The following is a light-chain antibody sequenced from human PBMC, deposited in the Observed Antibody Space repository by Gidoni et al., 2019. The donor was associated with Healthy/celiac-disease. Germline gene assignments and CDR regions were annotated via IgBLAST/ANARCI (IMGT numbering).Light chain of an antibody. J-gene: IGLJ1*01. CDR2: SNN. Sequence: GQRVTISCSGRSSNIGSNTVNWDQQPPGTAPKLIIYSNNQRPSGVPDRFSGSKSGTSASLAISGLQSEDEAYYYCAAWDDSLNGRYVFGTCTKVTVL. CDR1: SSNIGSNT. V-gene: IGLV1-44*01. CDR3: AAWDDSLNGRYV.